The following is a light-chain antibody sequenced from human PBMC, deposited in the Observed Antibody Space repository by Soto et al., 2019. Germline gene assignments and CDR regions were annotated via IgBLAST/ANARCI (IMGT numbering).Light chain of an antibody. CDR3: QQYNSYSWT. CDR1: QTISSW. Sequence: DIKMTQSPSTLSGSVGDRVTTTCRASQTISSWLAWYQQKPGKAPKLLIYKASTLKSGVPSRFSGSGSGTEFTLTISSLQPDDFATYYCQQYNSYSWTFGQGTKVDIK. CDR2: KAS. J-gene: IGKJ1*01. V-gene: IGKV1-5*03.